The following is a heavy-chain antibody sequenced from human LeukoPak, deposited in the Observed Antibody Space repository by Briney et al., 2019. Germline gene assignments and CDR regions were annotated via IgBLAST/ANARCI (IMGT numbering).Heavy chain of an antibody. V-gene: IGHV1-69*13. Sequence: ASVNVSCKASGGTFSSYAISWVRQAPGQGLEWMGGIIPIFGTANYAQKFQGRVTITADESTSTAYMELSSLRSEDTAVYYCAREGDYYDSSGYYWFDPWGQGTLVTVSS. D-gene: IGHD3-22*01. CDR3: AREGDYYDSSGYYWFDP. CDR1: GGTFSSYA. CDR2: IIPIFGTA. J-gene: IGHJ5*02.